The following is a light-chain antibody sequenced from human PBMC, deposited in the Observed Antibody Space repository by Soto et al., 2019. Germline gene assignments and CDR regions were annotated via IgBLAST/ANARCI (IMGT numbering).Light chain of an antibody. V-gene: IGKV1-16*02. CDR2: GAS. J-gene: IGKJ3*01. Sequence: DIQMTQSPSSLSASVGDRVIITCRASQGISTYLAWFQQKPGKAPKSLIYGASSLQSRVPSKFNGSGSGTHFTLTISSLQPEDFATYYCHQYNSYPFTFGPGTKVDIK. CDR1: QGISTY. CDR3: HQYNSYPFT.